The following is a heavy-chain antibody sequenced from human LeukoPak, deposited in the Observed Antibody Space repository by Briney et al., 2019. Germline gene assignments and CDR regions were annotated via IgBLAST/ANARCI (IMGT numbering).Heavy chain of an antibody. Sequence: SETLSLTCAVYGESLNSYYWSWVRQPPGEGLEWIGEIYESGTTKYNPSLKSRVAISMVLSKQQFSLRLSSVTAAVTAVYYCARGAWATRLASWGLGTPVIVSS. CDR1: GESLNSYY. CDR2: IYESGTT. CDR3: ARGAWATRLAS. V-gene: IGHV4-34*01. J-gene: IGHJ4*02. D-gene: IGHD2-15*01.